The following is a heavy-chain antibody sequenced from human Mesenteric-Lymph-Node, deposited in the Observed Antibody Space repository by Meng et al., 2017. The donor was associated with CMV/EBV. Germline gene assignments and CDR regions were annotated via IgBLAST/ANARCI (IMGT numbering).Heavy chain of an antibody. V-gene: IGHV1-8*03. CDR2: MNPNSGNT. CDR3: ARGGYIVVVVAATQGDYYYGMDV. CDR1: GYTFTSYG. Sequence: ASVKVSCKASGYTFTSYGINWVRQATGQGLEWMGWMNPNSGNTGYAQKFQGRVTITRNTSISTAYMELSSLRSEDTAVYYCARGGYIVVVVAATQGDYYYGMDVWGQGTTVTVSS. J-gene: IGHJ6*02. D-gene: IGHD2-15*01.